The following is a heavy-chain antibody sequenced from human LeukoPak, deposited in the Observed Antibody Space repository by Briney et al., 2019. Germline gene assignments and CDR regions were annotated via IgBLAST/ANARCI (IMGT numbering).Heavy chain of an antibody. V-gene: IGHV3-48*03. J-gene: IGHJ4*02. Sequence: GASLRLSCAASGFTFSSYEMNWVRQAPGKGLEWVSYISSSGSAIYYADSVKGRFTISRDNAKNSLYLQMNGLRAEDTAVYYCARGSGVLVDPFDYWGQGTLVTVSS. CDR1: GFTFSSYE. CDR3: ARGSGVLVDPFDY. CDR2: ISSSGSAI. D-gene: IGHD3-10*01.